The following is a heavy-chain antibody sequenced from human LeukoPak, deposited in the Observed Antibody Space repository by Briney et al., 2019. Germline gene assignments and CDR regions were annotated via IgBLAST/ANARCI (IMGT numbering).Heavy chain of an antibody. V-gene: IGHV4-38-2*02. D-gene: IGHD6-19*01. CDR3: ARVYSSTHNWFDT. J-gene: IGHJ5*02. CDR1: GYSISSGHY. CDR2: IYHSGST. Sequence: PSETLSLTCTVSGYSISSGHYWGWIRHPPGKGLEWIGNIYHSGSTYYNPSLKSRVTISVDTSKNQFSLKLSSVTAADTAVYYCARVYSSTHNWFDTWGQGIQVTVSS.